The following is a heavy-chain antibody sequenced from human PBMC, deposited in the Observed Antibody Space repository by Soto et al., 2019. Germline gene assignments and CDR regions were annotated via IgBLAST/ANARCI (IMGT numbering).Heavy chain of an antibody. CDR2: ISVYNGNT. CDR1: GYTFTSYG. D-gene: IGHD3-3*01. V-gene: IGHV1-18*01. J-gene: IGHJ4*02. CDR3: ASASTDFWSGYYTDY. Sequence: ASVKVSCKASGYTFTSYGISWVRQAPGQGLEWMGWISVYNGNTNYAQKLQGRVTMTTDTSTSTAYMERRSLRSDDTAVYYCASASTDFWSGYYTDYWGQGTLVTVSS.